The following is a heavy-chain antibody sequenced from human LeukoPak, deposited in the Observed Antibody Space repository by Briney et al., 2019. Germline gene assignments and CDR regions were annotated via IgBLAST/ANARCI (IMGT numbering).Heavy chain of an antibody. V-gene: IGHV4-61*02. Sequence: SETLSLTCTVSGDSISSGDYYWSWIRQPAGKGLQWIGRIYPSGSTNYNPSLKSRVTMSVDTSKNQFSLKLSSVTAADTAVYYCARDAPPPPYYYGSGSYYKNWFDPWGQGTLVTVSS. CDR1: GDSISSGDYY. J-gene: IGHJ5*02. CDR3: ARDAPPPPYYYGSGSYYKNWFDP. D-gene: IGHD3-10*01. CDR2: IYPSGST.